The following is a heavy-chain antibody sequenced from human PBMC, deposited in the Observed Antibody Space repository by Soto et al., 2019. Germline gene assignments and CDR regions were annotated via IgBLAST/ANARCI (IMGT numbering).Heavy chain of an antibody. CDR2: IYYSGST. D-gene: IGHD1-26*01. J-gene: IGHJ4*02. CDR3: ARAGSYRIDFDY. Sequence: SETLSLTCTVSGGSISSYYWSWIRQPPGKGLEWIGYIYYSGSTNYNPSLKSRVPISVDTSKNQFSLKLSSVTAADTAVYYCARAGSYRIDFDYWGQAPLVTVSS. CDR1: GGSISSYY. V-gene: IGHV4-59*01.